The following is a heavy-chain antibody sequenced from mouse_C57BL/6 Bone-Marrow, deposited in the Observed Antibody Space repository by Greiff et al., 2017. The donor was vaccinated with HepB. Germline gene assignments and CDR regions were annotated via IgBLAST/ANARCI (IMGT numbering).Heavy chain of an antibody. Sequence: VQLQQSGPELVKPGASVKISCKASGYTFTDYYMNWVKQSHGKSLEWIGDINPNNGGTSYNQKFKGKATLTVDKSSSTAYMELRSLTSEDSAVYYCARGHLPFDYWGQGTTLTVSS. CDR3: ARGHLPFDY. J-gene: IGHJ2*01. CDR2: INPNNGGT. CDR1: GYTFTDYY. D-gene: IGHD5-1*01. V-gene: IGHV1-26*01.